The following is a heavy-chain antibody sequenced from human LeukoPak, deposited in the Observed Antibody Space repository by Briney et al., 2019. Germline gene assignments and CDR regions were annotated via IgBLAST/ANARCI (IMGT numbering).Heavy chain of an antibody. CDR1: GGSISSYY. J-gene: IGHJ3*02. V-gene: IGHV4-4*07. CDR3: ASTRSSDAFDI. D-gene: IGHD6-13*01. Sequence: PSETLSLTCTVSGGSISSYYWSWIRQPAGKGLEWIGRIYTSGSTNYNPSLKSRVTISVDRSKNQFSLKLSSVTAADTAVYYCASTRSSDAFDIWGQGTMVTVSS. CDR2: IYTSGST.